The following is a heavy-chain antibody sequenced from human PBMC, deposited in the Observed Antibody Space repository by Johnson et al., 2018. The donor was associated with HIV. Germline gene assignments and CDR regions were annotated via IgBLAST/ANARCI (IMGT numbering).Heavy chain of an antibody. CDR3: APLGDAFDI. CDR2: IFSVGNA. Sequence: VQLVESGGGLVQPGGSLRLSCAASGITVSSNYMSWVRQAPGKGLEWVSVIFSVGNAYYVDSVKGRFTISRDNSKNTLYLQMNSLRAEDTAVYYCAPLGDAFDIWGQGTMVTVSS. V-gene: IGHV3-66*02. J-gene: IGHJ3*02. D-gene: IGHD7-27*01. CDR1: GITVSSNY.